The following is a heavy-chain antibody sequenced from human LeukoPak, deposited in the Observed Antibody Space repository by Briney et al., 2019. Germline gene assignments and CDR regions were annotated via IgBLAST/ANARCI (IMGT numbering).Heavy chain of an antibody. CDR2: MYHSGST. Sequence: SETLSLTCTVSAGSISRYYWNWIRQSPGKGLEWIGYMYHSGSTNYNPSLKSRVTMSVDKSKNQFSLKLSSVTAADTAVYFCARLTGYDWESSFDYWGQGTLVTVSS. J-gene: IGHJ4*02. CDR3: ARLTGYDWESSFDY. V-gene: IGHV4-59*01. CDR1: AGSISRYY. D-gene: IGHD5-12*01.